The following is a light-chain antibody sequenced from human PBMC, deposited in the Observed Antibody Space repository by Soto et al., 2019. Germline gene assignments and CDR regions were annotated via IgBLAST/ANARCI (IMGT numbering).Light chain of an antibody. CDR1: QGISSC. J-gene: IGKJ4*01. CDR3: QQYKSYSLT. CDR2: KAS. Sequence: DIQMTQSPSTLSASVGDRVTITCRASQGISSCLAWYQHKPGKAPKLLIYKASSLESGVPSRFSGSGSGTEFTLAISSLQADDFATYYCQQYKSYSLTFGGGTKVEIK. V-gene: IGKV1-5*03.